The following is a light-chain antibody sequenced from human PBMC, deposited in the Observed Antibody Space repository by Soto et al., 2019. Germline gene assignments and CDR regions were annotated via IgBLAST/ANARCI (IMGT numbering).Light chain of an antibody. CDR2: DVS. Sequence: QSVLTQPASVSGSPGQSITISCTGTSSDVGGYNSVSWYQHQPGKAPKLMIYDVSTRPSGVSNRFSGSKSVNTASLTISGLQAEDEADYYCSSFTSSITYVFGTGTKLTVL. CDR1: SSDVGGYNS. CDR3: SSFTSSITYV. V-gene: IGLV2-14*01. J-gene: IGLJ1*01.